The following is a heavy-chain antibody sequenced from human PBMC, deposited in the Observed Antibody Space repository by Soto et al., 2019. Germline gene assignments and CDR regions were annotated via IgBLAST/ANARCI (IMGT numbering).Heavy chain of an antibody. CDR3: ARSPYRYCSGGSCYASWFDP. J-gene: IGHJ5*02. CDR2: INPNSGGT. V-gene: IGHV1-2*02. CDR1: GYTFSDYY. Sequence: ASVKVSCKASGYTFSDYYIHWVRQAPGQGLEWMGWINPNSGGTKYAPKFQGGVTMTRDTSITTAYMELSRLRSGDTAVYYCARSPYRYCSGGSCYASWFDPWGQGTQVTVS. D-gene: IGHD2-15*01.